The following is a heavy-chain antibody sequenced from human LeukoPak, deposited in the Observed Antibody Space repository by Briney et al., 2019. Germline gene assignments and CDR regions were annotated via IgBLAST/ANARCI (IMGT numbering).Heavy chain of an antibody. CDR2: IYYSGTT. D-gene: IGHD4-17*01. CDR1: GGSIISGSKY. CDR3: TREENYGDHPRPVILDS. J-gene: IGHJ4*02. V-gene: IGHV4-39*07. Sequence: SETLSLTCTVSGGSIISGSKYWGWIRQAPGTGLEWIGSIYYSGTTYYNPSRKSRVTMSVDTSKNQFSLNLISLTAADTAVYFCTREENYGDHPRPVILDSWGQGVLVTVSS.